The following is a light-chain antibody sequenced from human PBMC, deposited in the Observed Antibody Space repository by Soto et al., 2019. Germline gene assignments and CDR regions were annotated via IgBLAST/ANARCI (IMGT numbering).Light chain of an antibody. V-gene: IGKV3-15*01. CDR1: QSVSSN. CDR3: QQYDNWPPVT. CDR2: GAS. Sequence: ERVMTQSPATLSVSPGERATLSCRASQSVSSNLAWYQQKPGQAPRLLIYGASIRATGIPARFRGSGSGTEFTLTISSLQSEDSAVYYCQQYDNWPPVTFGGGTKVEIK. J-gene: IGKJ4*01.